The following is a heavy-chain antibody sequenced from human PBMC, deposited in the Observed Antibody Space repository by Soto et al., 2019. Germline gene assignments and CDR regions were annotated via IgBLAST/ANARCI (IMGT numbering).Heavy chain of an antibody. V-gene: IGHV3-30-3*01. Sequence: GGSLRLSCAASGFTFSSYAMHWVRQAPGKGLEWVAVISYDGSNKYYADSVKGRFTISRDNSKNTLYLQMNSLRAEDTAVYYCARVSERITMVRGVMGDYWGQGTLVTVSS. D-gene: IGHD3-10*01. CDR2: ISYDGSNK. CDR3: ARVSERITMVRGVMGDY. CDR1: GFTFSSYA. J-gene: IGHJ4*02.